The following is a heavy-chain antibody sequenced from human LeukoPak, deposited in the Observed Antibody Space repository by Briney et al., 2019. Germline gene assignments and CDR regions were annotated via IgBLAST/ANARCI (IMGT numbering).Heavy chain of an antibody. Sequence: GGSLRLSCAVSGFTFSSYSMNWVRQAPGKGLEWVSSISSSSSYIYYADSVKGRFTISRDNAKNSLYLQMNSLRAEDTAVYYCARVGCSGGSCYHDAFDIWGQGTMVTVSS. CDR1: GFTFSSYS. CDR3: ARVGCSGGSCYHDAFDI. J-gene: IGHJ3*02. CDR2: ISSSSSYI. D-gene: IGHD2-15*01. V-gene: IGHV3-21*01.